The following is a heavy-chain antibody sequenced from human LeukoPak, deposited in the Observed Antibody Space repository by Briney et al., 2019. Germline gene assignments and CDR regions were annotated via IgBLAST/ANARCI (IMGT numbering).Heavy chain of an antibody. CDR3: ARRASSWFQIDY. D-gene: IGHD6-13*01. Sequence: SETLSLTCAVYGGSFSGYYWSWIRQPPGKGLEWIGYIYYSGSTNYNPSLKSRVTISVDTSKNQFSLKLSSVTAADTAVYYCARRASSWFQIDYWGQGTLVTVSS. CDR2: IYYSGST. J-gene: IGHJ4*02. CDR1: GGSFSGYY. V-gene: IGHV4-59*08.